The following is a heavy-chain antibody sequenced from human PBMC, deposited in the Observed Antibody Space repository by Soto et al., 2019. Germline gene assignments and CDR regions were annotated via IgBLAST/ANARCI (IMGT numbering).Heavy chain of an antibody. CDR2: IKQDGSEK. J-gene: IGHJ5*02. Sequence: GSLRLSCAASGFTFSSYWMSWVRQAPGKGLEWVANIKQDGSEKYYVDSVKGRFTISRDNAKNSLYLQMNSLRAEDTAVYYCARLPDYYDSSGSFDPWGQGTQVTVSS. CDR1: GFTFSSYW. CDR3: ARLPDYYDSSGSFDP. D-gene: IGHD3-22*01. V-gene: IGHV3-7*01.